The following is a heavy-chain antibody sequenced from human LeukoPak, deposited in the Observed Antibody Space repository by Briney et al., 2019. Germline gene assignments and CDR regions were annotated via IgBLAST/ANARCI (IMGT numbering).Heavy chain of an antibody. CDR2: ISGSGGNT. V-gene: IGHV3-23*01. Sequence: GGSLRLSCAASGFTFSSYAMSWVRQAPGKGLEWVSAISGSGGNTYYADSVKGRFTISRDNSENTLYLQMNSLRAEDTAVYYCAKEGVVLVSVALNWLDPWGQGTLVTVSS. D-gene: IGHD2-2*01. CDR3: AKEGVVLVSVALNWLDP. J-gene: IGHJ5*02. CDR1: GFTFSSYA.